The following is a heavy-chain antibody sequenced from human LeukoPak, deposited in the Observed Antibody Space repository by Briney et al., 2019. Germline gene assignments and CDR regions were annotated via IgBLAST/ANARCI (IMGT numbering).Heavy chain of an antibody. CDR1: GDSIRSSNW. J-gene: IGHJ4*02. Sequence: KPSGTLSLTCGVSGDSIRSSNWWSWLRQPAGEGLEWIGEIYQSGSTNYNPSLKSRVTISVDKSKNQFSLKLSSVTAADTAVYYSAREPVTAMPLDYWGQGPLVTVS. V-gene: IGHV4-4*02. D-gene: IGHD5-18*01. CDR3: AREPVTAMPLDY. CDR2: IYQSGST.